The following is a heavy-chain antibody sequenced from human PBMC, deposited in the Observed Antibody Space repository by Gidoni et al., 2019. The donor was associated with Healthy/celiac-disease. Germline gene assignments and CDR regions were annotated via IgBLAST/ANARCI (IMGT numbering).Heavy chain of an antibody. CDR1: GGSFSGYY. J-gene: IGHJ5*02. D-gene: IGHD4-17*01. V-gene: IGHV4-34*01. CDR3: ARGHKRLRWSPGGSWFDP. CDR2: INHSGST. Sequence: QVQLQQWGAGLLKPSETLSLTCAVYGGSFSGYYWSWIRQPPGKGLEWIGEINHSGSTNYNPSLKSRVTISVDTSKNQFSLKLSSVTAADTAVYYCARGHKRLRWSPGGSWFDPWGQGTLVTVSS.